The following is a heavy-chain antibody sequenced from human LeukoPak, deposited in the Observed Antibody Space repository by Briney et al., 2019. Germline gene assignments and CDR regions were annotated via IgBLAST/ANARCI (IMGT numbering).Heavy chain of an antibody. CDR2: VSDAGGSA. CDR3: ARGDGYNNAFDI. Sequence: PGGSLSLSCAASGFTFSSYAMSWVRQAPGKGLEWVSSVSDAGGSAYYADSVRGQFIISRDNSKDTLYLQMNSLRAEDTAVYYCARGDGYNNAFDIWGQGTMVTVSS. V-gene: IGHV3-23*01. CDR1: GFTFSSYA. J-gene: IGHJ3*02. D-gene: IGHD5-24*01.